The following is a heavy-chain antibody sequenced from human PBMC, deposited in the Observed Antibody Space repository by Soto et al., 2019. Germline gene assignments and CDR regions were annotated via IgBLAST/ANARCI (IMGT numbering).Heavy chain of an antibody. CDR3: ARSPRSSPYFDY. Sequence: GAALPISCQFSGYTFSNFWIGWVRQLPGKGLEWMGIIYPGDHETRYSPSFHGKVTISAGKSINTAYLQWNSLEASDTAFYFCARSPRSSPYFDYWGQGALVTVSS. J-gene: IGHJ4*02. D-gene: IGHD6-13*01. CDR2: IYPGDHET. CDR1: GYTFSNFW. V-gene: IGHV5-51*01.